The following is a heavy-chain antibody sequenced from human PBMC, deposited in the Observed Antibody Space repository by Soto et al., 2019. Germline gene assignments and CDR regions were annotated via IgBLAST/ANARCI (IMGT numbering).Heavy chain of an antibody. CDR3: IGELDFWSGYYRNPS. D-gene: IGHD3-3*01. CDR2: ISYDGSNK. Sequence: PGGSLRLSCAASGFTFSSYGMHWVRQAPGKGLEWVAVISYDGSNKYYADSVKGRFTISRDNSKNTLYLQMNSLRAEDMAVYYCIGELDFWSGYYRNPSWGQGT. V-gene: IGHV3-30*03. J-gene: IGHJ5*02. CDR1: GFTFSSYG.